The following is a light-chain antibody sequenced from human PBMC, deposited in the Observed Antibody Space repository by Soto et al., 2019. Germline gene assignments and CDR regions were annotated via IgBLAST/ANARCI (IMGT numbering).Light chain of an antibody. V-gene: IGLV1-40*01. CDR3: QSYDSSLSGYV. Sequence: QSVLTRPPSVSEAQGQRVTISCTGSSSNIGAGYEAHWYQQVPGTAPKLLIYENNNRPSGVPDRFSGSKSGTSASLAITGLQAEDEAEYYCQSYDSSLSGYVFGTGTNVTVL. CDR1: SSNIGAGYE. CDR2: ENN. J-gene: IGLJ1*01.